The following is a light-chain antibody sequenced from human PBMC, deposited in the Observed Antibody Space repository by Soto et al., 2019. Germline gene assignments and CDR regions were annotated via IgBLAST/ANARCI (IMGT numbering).Light chain of an antibody. CDR2: DAS. CDR3: QQYNTYPWT. J-gene: IGKJ1*01. V-gene: IGKV1-5*01. CDR1: QSISSW. Sequence: IPMTQSPSTLSASVGDGVAITFRASQSISSWLAWYQQKPGKAPKLLIYDASSLESGVPSRFSGSGSGTEFTLTISSLQPDDFATYYCQQYNTYPWTCGQGTKVDIK.